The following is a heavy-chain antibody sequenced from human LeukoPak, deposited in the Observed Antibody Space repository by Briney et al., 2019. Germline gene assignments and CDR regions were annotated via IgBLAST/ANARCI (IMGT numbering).Heavy chain of an antibody. CDR1: GFTFSGYG. V-gene: IGHV3-33*01. J-gene: IGHJ4*03. CDR3: ATENSGSYYGYFDS. CDR2: IWYDGSNK. D-gene: IGHD1-26*01. Sequence: GGSLRLSCAASGFTFSGYGMHWVRQAPGKGLEWVAVIWYDGSNKYYGDSVKGRFTISRDNSKNTLYLQMNSLRADDTAVYYCATENSGSYYGYFDSWGQGTLVTVSS.